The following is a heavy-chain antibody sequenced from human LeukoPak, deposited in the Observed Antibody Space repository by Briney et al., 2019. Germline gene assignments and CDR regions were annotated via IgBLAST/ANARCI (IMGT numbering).Heavy chain of an antibody. D-gene: IGHD3-22*01. Sequence: GGSLRLSCEGSGFTFSVNAMHWVRQAPGKGLEWLAVISHDGTKQYFADSVKGRFTISRDNVKNSLYLEMNSLRVEDSAVYYCARDHYFDISGYLDYWGQGTPVTVSS. CDR1: GFTFSVNA. CDR2: ISHDGTKQ. CDR3: ARDHYFDISGYLDY. V-gene: IGHV3-30-3*01. J-gene: IGHJ4*02.